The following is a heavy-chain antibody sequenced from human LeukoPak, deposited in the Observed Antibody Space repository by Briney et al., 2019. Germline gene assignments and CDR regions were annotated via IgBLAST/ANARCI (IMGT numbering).Heavy chain of an antibody. CDR2: IYYPGYP. CDR1: GASLSSYF. V-gene: IGHV4-59*08. D-gene: IGHD5-18*01. J-gene: IGHJ4*02. Sequence: SETLSLTCNVSGASLSSYFWSWIRQPPGKGLEWIGYIYYPGYPNYNPSLKSRVTIAVETSKSQFSLKLSSVTAADTAVYYCARITVDTAMVREYWGQGTLVTVSS. CDR3: ARITVDTAMVREY.